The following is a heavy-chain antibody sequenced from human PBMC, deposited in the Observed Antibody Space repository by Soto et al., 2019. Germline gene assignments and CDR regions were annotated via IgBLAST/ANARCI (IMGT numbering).Heavy chain of an antibody. Sequence: GWSTGLSCAACGFTFSNAWMSWVRQAPGKGLGWVGRIKSKTDGGTTDYAAPVKGRFTLSRDDSKNTLSLQMNSLKTEDTAVYYCTTAFNYDSSAYSGYWGQGTLVTVSS. V-gene: IGHV3-15*01. CDR3: TTAFNYDSSAYSGY. J-gene: IGHJ4*02. CDR2: IKSKTDGGTT. D-gene: IGHD3-22*01. CDR1: GFTFSNAW.